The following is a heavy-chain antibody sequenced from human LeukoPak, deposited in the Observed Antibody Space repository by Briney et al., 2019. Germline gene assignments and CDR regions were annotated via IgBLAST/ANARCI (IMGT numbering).Heavy chain of an antibody. CDR2: INRSGST. J-gene: IGHJ4*02. V-gene: IGHV4-34*01. CDR3: ARARPRRHHYDSSGYYYDC. CDR1: GGSFSGYY. D-gene: IGHD3-22*01. Sequence: KPSETLSLTCAVYGGSFSGYYWSWIRQPPGKGLEWIGEINRSGSTNYNPSLKSRVTISVATSKNQFSLKLSSVTAADTAVYYCARARPRRHHYDSSGYYYDCWGQGTLVTVSS.